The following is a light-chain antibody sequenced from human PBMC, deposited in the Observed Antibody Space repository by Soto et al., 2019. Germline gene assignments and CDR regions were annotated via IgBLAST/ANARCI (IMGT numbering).Light chain of an antibody. CDR1: QSISNW. CDR3: QQYYSYPQT. CDR2: KAS. V-gene: IGKV1-5*03. J-gene: IGKJ1*01. Sequence: DIQMTQAPSTLSASLGDRVTITCRASQSISNWLAWYQQKPGKAPKILIYKASSLDSGVPSRFSGSGSGTEFILTISCLQSEDFATYYCQQYYSYPQTFGQGTKVDIK.